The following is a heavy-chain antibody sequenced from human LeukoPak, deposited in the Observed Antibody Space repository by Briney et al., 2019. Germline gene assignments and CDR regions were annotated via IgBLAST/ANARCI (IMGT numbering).Heavy chain of an antibody. Sequence: GASVKVSCKASGYTFTSYGISWVRQAPGQGLEWMGWISAYNGNTNYAQKLQGRVTMTTDTSTSTAYMELRSLRSDDTAVYYCARLIPHIVVVPEGDAFDIWGQGTMVTVSS. CDR2: ISAYNGNT. CDR3: ARLIPHIVVVPEGDAFDI. D-gene: IGHD2-2*01. J-gene: IGHJ3*02. V-gene: IGHV1-18*01. CDR1: GYTFTSYG.